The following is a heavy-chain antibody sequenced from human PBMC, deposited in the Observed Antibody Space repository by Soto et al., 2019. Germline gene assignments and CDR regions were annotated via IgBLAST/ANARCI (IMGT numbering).Heavy chain of an antibody. D-gene: IGHD6-13*01. CDR2: ISSSGSTI. Sequence: GGSLRLSCAASGFTLSCYEMNWDRQAPGKVLEWVSYISSSGSTIYYAESVKGRFTISRDNAKNSLYLQMNSLRAEDTAVYYCAVYSSRFHWGQGTLVTVSS. V-gene: IGHV3-48*03. CDR1: GFTLSCYE. J-gene: IGHJ4*02. CDR3: AVYSSRFH.